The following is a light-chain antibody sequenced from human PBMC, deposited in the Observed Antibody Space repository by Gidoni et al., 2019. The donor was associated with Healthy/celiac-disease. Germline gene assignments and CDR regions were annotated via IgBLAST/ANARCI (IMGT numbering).Light chain of an antibody. V-gene: IGKV1-39*01. CDR2: AAS. CDR1: QSISSY. Sequence: DIQMTQSPSSLSASVGDRVTITCRASQSISSYLNWHQQKPGKAPKLLIYAASSLQSGVPSRFSGSGSGTDFTLTISSLQPEDFATYYCQQSYSTPVFGQGTRLEIK. J-gene: IGKJ5*01. CDR3: QQSYSTPV.